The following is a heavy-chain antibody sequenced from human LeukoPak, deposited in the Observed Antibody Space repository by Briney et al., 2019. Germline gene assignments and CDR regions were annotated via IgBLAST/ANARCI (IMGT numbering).Heavy chain of an antibody. D-gene: IGHD3-9*01. CDR2: IYYSQST. V-gene: IGHV4-39*01. Sequence: SETLSLTCTVPGGSISSSSYYLGWIRHPPGKGLEWIGSIYYSQSTYYNPSLKSRVTISVDTSKNQFSLKLSSVTAADTAVYYCARHVNHYYDILTGQNWFDPWGQGTLVTVSS. CDR1: GGSISSSSYY. CDR3: ARHVNHYYDILTGQNWFDP. J-gene: IGHJ5*02.